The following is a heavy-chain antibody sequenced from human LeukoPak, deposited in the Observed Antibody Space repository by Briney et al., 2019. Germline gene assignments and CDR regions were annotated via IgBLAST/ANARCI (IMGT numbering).Heavy chain of an antibody. V-gene: IGHV4-59*01. CDR1: GRSFSGYY. CDR2: IYYSGST. CDR3: ARYHSSGWYIDY. Sequence: SETLSLTCAVYGRSFSGYYWTWIRQPPGKGLEWIGYIYYSGSTNYNPSLKSRVTISVDTSKNQFSLKVSSVTAADTAVYYCARYHSSGWYIDYWGQGTLVTVSS. D-gene: IGHD6-19*01. J-gene: IGHJ4*02.